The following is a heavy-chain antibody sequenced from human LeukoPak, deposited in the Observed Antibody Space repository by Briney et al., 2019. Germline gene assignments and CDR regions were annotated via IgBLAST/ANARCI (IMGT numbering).Heavy chain of an antibody. CDR2: IIPMSGTA. V-gene: IGHV1-69*13. CDR3: ASLVKYYDTWSGYPPFDC. Sequence: ASVKVSCKASGGTFNNLAISWVRQAPGQGLEWVGGIIPMSGTANYAQKFQGRVTITADESTSTAYMELSSLRSEDTAIYYCASLVKYYDTWSGYPPFDCWGQGTLVTVSS. CDR1: GGTFNNLA. D-gene: IGHD3-3*01. J-gene: IGHJ4*02.